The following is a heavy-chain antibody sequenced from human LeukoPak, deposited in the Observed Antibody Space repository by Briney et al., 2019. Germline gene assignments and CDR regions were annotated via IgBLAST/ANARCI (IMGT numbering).Heavy chain of an antibody. CDR3: ARASPFIVVVPAAIWFDP. J-gene: IGHJ5*02. Sequence: SETLSLTCTVSGYSISSGYYWGWIRQPPGKGLEWIGSIYHSGSTYYNPSLKSRVTISVDTSKNQFSLKLSSVIAADTAVYYCARASPFIVVVPAAIWFDPWGQGTLVTVSS. CDR2: IYHSGST. D-gene: IGHD2-2*01. V-gene: IGHV4-38-2*02. CDR1: GYSISSGYY.